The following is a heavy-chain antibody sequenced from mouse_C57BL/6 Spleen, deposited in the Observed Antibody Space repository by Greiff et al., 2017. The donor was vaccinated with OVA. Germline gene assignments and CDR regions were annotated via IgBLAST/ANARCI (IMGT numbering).Heavy chain of an antibody. D-gene: IGHD1-1*01. CDR1: GFTFSDYY. Sequence: EVKLVESEGGLVQPGSSMKLSCTASGFTFSDYYMAWVRQVPEKGLEWVANINYDGSSTYYLDSLKSRFIISRDNAKNILYLQMSSLKSEDTATYYCARDSSYYFDYWGQGTTLTVSS. V-gene: IGHV5-16*01. CDR3: ARDSSYYFDY. CDR2: INYDGSST. J-gene: IGHJ2*01.